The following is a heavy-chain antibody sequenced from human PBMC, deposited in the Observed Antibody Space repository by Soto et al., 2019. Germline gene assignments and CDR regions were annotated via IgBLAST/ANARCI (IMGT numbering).Heavy chain of an antibody. V-gene: IGHV3-23*01. J-gene: IGHJ4*02. Sequence: EVQLLASGGGLVQPGGSLRLSCAASGFTFSSYGMSWVRQAPGKGLEWVSTISYRGGSTYYTDSVKGRFTISRDNSKNTLYLQMNSLIAEDTAVYYCAKRYWYDGSGLWDYWGQGTLVTVSS. CDR2: ISYRGGST. CDR3: AKRYWYDGSGLWDY. D-gene: IGHD3-22*01. CDR1: GFTFSSYG.